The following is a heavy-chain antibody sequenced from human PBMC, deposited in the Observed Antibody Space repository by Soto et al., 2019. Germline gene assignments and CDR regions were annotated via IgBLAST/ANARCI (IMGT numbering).Heavy chain of an antibody. CDR2: IYYSGST. D-gene: IGHD3-16*02. CDR1: GGSISSYY. J-gene: IGHJ6*03. Sequence: SETLSLTCTVSGGSISSYYWSWIRQPPEKGLEWIGYIYYSGSTNYNPSLKSRVTISVDTSKNQFSLKLSSVTAADTAVYYCARLSEVLGELSDYYYYYYMDVWGKGTTVTVSS. V-gene: IGHV4-59*08. CDR3: ARLSEVLGELSDYYYYYYMDV.